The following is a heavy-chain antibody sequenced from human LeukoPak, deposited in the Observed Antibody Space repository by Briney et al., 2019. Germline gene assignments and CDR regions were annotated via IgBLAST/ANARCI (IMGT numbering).Heavy chain of an antibody. CDR2: ISYDGSNK. CDR1: GFTFSSYA. D-gene: IGHD5-18*01. CDR3: ARGNTAMVFDY. J-gene: IGHJ4*02. V-gene: IGHV3-30*04. Sequence: GRSLRLSCAASGFTFSSYAMHWVRQAPGKGLEWVAVISYDGSNKYYADSVKGRFTISRDNSKNTLYLQMNSLRAEDTAVYYCARGNTAMVFDYWGQGPRSPSPQ.